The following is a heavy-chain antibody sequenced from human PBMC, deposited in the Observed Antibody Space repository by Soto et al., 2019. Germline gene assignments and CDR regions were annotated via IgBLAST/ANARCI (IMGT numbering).Heavy chain of an antibody. Sequence: GASVKVSCKASGGTFSSYAISWVRQAPGQGLEWMGGIIPIFGTANYAQKFQGRVTITADESTSTAYMELSSLRSEDTAVYYCARGVYYYDSSGYYYYGMDVWGQGTTVTVSS. D-gene: IGHD3-22*01. J-gene: IGHJ6*02. CDR3: ARGVYYYDSSGYYYYGMDV. CDR2: IIPIFGTA. CDR1: GGTFSSYA. V-gene: IGHV1-69*13.